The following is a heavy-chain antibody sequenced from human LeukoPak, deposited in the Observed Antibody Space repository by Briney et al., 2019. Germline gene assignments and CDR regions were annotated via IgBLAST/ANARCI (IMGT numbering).Heavy chain of an antibody. V-gene: IGHV1-2*02. Sequence: GASVKVSCKASGYTFTGYYMHWVRQAPGQGLEWMGWINPNSGGTNYARKFQGRVAMTRDTSISTAYMELSRLRSDDTAVYYCASDPSATGYSGPHYFDYWGQGTLVTVSS. CDR1: GYTFTGYY. CDR2: INPNSGGT. CDR3: ASDPSATGYSGPHYFDY. J-gene: IGHJ4*02. D-gene: IGHD5-12*01.